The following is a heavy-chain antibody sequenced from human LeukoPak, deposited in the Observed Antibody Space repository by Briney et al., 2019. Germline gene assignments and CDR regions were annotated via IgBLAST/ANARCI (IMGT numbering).Heavy chain of an antibody. CDR3: ATYYGDYSYWYFDL. J-gene: IGHJ2*01. CDR2: ISSSSSTI. D-gene: IGHD4-17*01. V-gene: IGHV3-11*04. Sequence: PGGSLRLSCAASGFTFSDYYMSWIRQAPGKGLEWVSYISSSSSTIYYADSVKGRFAISRDNAKNSLYLQMNSLRAEDTAVYYCATYYGDYSYWYFDLWGRGTLVTVSS. CDR1: GFTFSDYY.